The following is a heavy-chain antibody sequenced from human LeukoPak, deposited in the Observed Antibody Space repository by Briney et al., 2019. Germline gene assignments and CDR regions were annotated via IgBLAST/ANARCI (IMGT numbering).Heavy chain of an antibody. V-gene: IGHV4-61*08. CDR3: ARARDSSGPHFDY. CDR1: GGSISSGGYY. CDR2: IYYSGST. J-gene: IGHJ4*02. Sequence: PSETLSLTCAVSGGSISSGGYYWSWIRQPPGKGLEWIGYIYYSGSTNYNPSLKSRVTISADTSKNQFSLKLSSVTAADTAVYYCARARDSSGPHFDYWGQGTLVTVSS. D-gene: IGHD3-22*01.